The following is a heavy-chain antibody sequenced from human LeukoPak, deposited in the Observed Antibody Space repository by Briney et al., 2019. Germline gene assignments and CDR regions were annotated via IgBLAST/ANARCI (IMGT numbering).Heavy chain of an antibody. Sequence: SETLSLTCTVSGGSISSYYWSWIRQPPGKGLEWIGYIYYSGSTNYNPSLKSRVTISVDTSKNQFSLKLSSVTAADTAVYYCARMPMSSSSSWVPYYYYGMDVWGQGTTVTVSS. J-gene: IGHJ6*02. V-gene: IGHV4-59*01. CDR3: ARMPMSSSSSWVPYYYYGMDV. D-gene: IGHD6-13*01. CDR1: GGSISSYY. CDR2: IYYSGST.